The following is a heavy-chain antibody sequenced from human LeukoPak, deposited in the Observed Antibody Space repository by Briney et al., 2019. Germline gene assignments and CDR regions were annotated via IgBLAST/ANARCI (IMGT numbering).Heavy chain of an antibody. CDR3: ARELSREKDY. J-gene: IGHJ4*02. V-gene: IGHV3-74*01. D-gene: IGHD3-16*02. CDR2: INTDGSST. Sequence: GGSLRLSCAASGFTLSSYWMHWVRQAPGKGLVWVSRINTDGSSTTYVDPVKGRFTISRDNAKNTLYLQMNSLRAEDTAVYYCARELSREKDYWGQGTLVTVSS. CDR1: GFTLSSYW.